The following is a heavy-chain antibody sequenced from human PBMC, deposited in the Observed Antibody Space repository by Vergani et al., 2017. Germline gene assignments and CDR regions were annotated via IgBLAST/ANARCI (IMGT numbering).Heavy chain of an antibody. CDR3: AKDLKRKYYGSGIGC. Sequence: EVQLVESGGVVVQPGGSRRLSRSASGFTFDDYTMHWVRQAPGKGLEWGSLISWDGGSTYDADSVKSRFTISRDNSKNSLYLKMNSLRTEDTALSYCAKDLKRKYYGSGIGCWGQGTLVTVSS. J-gene: IGHJ4*02. V-gene: IGHV3-43*01. D-gene: IGHD3-10*01. CDR1: GFTFDDYT. CDR2: ISWDGGST.